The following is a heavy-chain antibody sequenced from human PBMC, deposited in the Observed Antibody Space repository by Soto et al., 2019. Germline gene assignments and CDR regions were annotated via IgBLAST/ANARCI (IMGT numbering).Heavy chain of an antibody. J-gene: IGHJ6*02. CDR1: GGTFSSYA. CDR2: IIPIFGTA. Sequence: QVQLVQSGAEVKKPGSSVKVSCKASGGTFSSYAISWVRQAPGQGLEWMGGIIPIFGTANYAQKFQGRVTITADESTSTAYMELSSLRSEDTAVYYCARGADYGVYGGEYYYYGMDVWGQGTTVTVSS. D-gene: IGHD4-17*01. CDR3: ARGADYGVYGGEYYYYGMDV. V-gene: IGHV1-69*01.